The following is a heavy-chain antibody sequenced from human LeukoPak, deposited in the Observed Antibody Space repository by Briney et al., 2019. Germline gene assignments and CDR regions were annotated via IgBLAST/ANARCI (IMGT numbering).Heavy chain of an antibody. V-gene: IGHV1-2*02. Sequence: ASVKVSCKASGYTFTGYYMHWVRQAPGQGLEWMGWINPNSGGTNYAQKFQGRVTMTRDTSISTAYMELSRLRSDDTAVYYCARDGVLMVYARPTGYYYYMDVWGKGTTVTVSS. CDR1: GYTFTGYY. CDR2: INPNSGGT. D-gene: IGHD2-8*01. J-gene: IGHJ6*03. CDR3: ARDGVLMVYARPTGYYYYMDV.